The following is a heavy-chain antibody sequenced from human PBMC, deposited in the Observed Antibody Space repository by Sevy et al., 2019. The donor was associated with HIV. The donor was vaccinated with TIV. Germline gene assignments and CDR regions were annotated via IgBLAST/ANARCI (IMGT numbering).Heavy chain of an antibody. D-gene: IGHD1-26*01. CDR1: GFAFSSHA. V-gene: IGHV3-30-3*01. J-gene: IGHJ4*01. Sequence: GGSLRLSCAASGFAFSSHAMHWVRQAPGKGLEWVAVISYEGSVTFYAASVEGRFTISRDNSKTILSLQINSLRPEDTAVYYCARDGGYSIKWYPLYWGHGTLVTVSS. CDR2: ISYEGSVT. CDR3: ARDGGYSIKWYPLY.